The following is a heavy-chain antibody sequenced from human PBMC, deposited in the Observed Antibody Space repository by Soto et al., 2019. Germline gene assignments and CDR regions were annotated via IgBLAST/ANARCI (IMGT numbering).Heavy chain of an antibody. Sequence: QDPLVQSGAEVKKPGASVTVSCKASGYSFTNYGITWVRQAPGQGLEWLGWISAFNGNTHYAQKVQGRVTMTTDASTCTAYMELRSLRSDDTAVYYCARDRGVAPPVAGNTHYYYYMDVWGKGTTVTVSS. CDR1: GYSFTNYG. D-gene: IGHD6-19*01. V-gene: IGHV1-18*01. CDR3: ARDRGVAPPVAGNTHYYYYMDV. J-gene: IGHJ6*03. CDR2: ISAFNGNT.